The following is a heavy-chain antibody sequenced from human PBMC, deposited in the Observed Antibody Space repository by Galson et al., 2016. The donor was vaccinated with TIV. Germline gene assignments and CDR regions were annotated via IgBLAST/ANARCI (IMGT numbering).Heavy chain of an antibody. V-gene: IGHV5-51*01. CDR1: GYFFSNYW. CDR3: ATLSSGWPNYFDN. CDR2: IYPGASDT. J-gene: IGHJ4*02. D-gene: IGHD6-19*01. Sequence: VKKPGESLRISCKGVGYFFSNYWIGWVRQMPGKGLERMGIIYPGASDTKYSPSFQGQVTISADKSINTAYLQWNRLKASDTAIYFCATLSSGWPNYFDNWGQGTQVIVSS.